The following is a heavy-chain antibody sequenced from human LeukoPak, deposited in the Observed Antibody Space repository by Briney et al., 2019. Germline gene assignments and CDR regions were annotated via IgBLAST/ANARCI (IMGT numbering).Heavy chain of an antibody. CDR1: GFTVSSNY. V-gene: IGHV3-53*01. Sequence: GGSLRLSCAASGFTVSSNYMSWVRQAPGKGLEWVSAIYSGSSTYYADSVKGRFTISRDDSKNTLYLQMNSLRAEDTAVYYCARAGGCGGGSCYLDYWGPGTLVTVSS. D-gene: IGHD2-15*01. CDR3: ARAGGCGGGSCYLDY. J-gene: IGHJ4*02. CDR2: IYSGSST.